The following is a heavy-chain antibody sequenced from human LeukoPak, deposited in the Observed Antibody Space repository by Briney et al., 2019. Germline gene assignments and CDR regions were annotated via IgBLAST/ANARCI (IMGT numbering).Heavy chain of an antibody. CDR1: GLTFRTYG. CDR3: ARDHMRDYYDSSGLKLGGGI. V-gene: IGHV3-48*01. J-gene: IGHJ4*02. D-gene: IGHD3-22*01. CDR2: IDSRSSVM. Sequence: GGSLRLSCVASGLTFRTYGMNWVRRAPGKGLEWGSYIDSRSSVMFYADSVKGRFTISRDNAKDTLYVQMNGLRAEDTAVYYCARDHMRDYYDSSGLKLGGGIWGQGTLVTVSS.